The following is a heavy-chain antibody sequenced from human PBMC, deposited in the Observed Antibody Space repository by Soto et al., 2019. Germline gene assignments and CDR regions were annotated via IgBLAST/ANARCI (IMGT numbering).Heavy chain of an antibody. J-gene: IGHJ3*02. CDR2: ISSSSSYI. CDR3: ARDIGYYDYIWGSYRGAFDI. D-gene: IGHD3-16*01. Sequence: EVQLVESGGGLVKPGGSLRLSCAASGFTFSSYSMNWVRQAPGKGLEWVSSISSSSSYIYYADSVKGRFTISRDNAKNSLYLQMNSLRAQETAVYYCARDIGYYDYIWGSYRGAFDIWGQGTMVTVSS. V-gene: IGHV3-21*01. CDR1: GFTFSSYS.